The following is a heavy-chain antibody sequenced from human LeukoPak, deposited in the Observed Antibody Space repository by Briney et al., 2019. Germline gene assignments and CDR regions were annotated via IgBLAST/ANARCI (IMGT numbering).Heavy chain of an antibody. Sequence: PGGSLRLSCAASGFTFSSYGMHWVRQAPGKGLEWISYISSDNRVIYYADSVKGRLTTSRDNARASFYLQMNSLRDEDTAIYYCARAHETAVLAAFDIWGQGTLVTVSS. CDR2: ISSDNRVI. CDR1: GFTFSSYG. CDR3: ARAHETAVLAAFDI. D-gene: IGHD6-19*01. V-gene: IGHV3-48*02. J-gene: IGHJ3*02.